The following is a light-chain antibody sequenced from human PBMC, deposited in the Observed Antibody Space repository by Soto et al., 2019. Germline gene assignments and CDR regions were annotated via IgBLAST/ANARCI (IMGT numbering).Light chain of an antibody. J-gene: IGKJ5*01. CDR1: QSISIG. Sequence: EIVLTQSPATLSLSPGERATLSCRASQSISIGLAWYRQKPVQAPQLPNYGGSNQAPGPPARFSGSGFGKDFPLTISSLQSEDFALYYCQQYNKWPLITFGQGTRLEIK. V-gene: IGKV3D-15*01. CDR3: QQYNKWPLIT. CDR2: GGS.